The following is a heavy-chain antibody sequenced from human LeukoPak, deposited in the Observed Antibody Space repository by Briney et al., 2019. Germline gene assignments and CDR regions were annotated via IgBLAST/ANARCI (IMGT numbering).Heavy chain of an antibody. CDR3: AGYCTNGVCYAGVDY. V-gene: IGHV4-34*01. Sequence: SETLSLTCAVYGGSFSGYYWSWIRQPPGKGLEWIGEINHSGSTNYNPSPKSRVTISVDTSKNQFSLKLSSVTAADTAVYYCAGYCTNGVCYAGVDYWGQGTLVTVSS. CDR2: INHSGST. CDR1: GGSFSGYY. J-gene: IGHJ4*02. D-gene: IGHD2-8*01.